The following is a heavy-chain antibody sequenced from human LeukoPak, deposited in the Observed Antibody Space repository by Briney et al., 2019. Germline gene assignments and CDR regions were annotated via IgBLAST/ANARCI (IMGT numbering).Heavy chain of an antibody. J-gene: IGHJ4*02. CDR1: GYTFTCYY. CDR3: ASLDKGNDVVFDY. CDR2: INPNSGGT. D-gene: IGHD1-1*01. Sequence: ASVKVSCKASGYTFTCYYMHWVRKAPRQGLEWMGWINPNSGGTNYAQKFQGRVTMTRDTSISTAYMELSRLRSDDTAVYYCASLDKGNDVVFDYWGQGTLVTVSS. V-gene: IGHV1-2*02.